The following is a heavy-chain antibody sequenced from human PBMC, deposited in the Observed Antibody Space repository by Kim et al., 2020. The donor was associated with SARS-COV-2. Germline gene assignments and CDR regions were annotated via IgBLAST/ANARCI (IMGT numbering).Heavy chain of an antibody. J-gene: IGHJ6*02. Sequence: SETLSLTCSVSGISISSGDYYWSWIRQTPGKGLEWLGYIYHSGSTFYNPSLKSRIIMSIDTSTDKFSLRLKSVTAADTAVYFCARDLGFDSGRNYYYGVDVWGQGTTVTVSS. CDR3: ARDLGFDSGRNYYYGVDV. V-gene: IGHV4-30-4*01. CDR1: GISISSGDYY. CDR2: IYHSGST. D-gene: IGHD3-16*01.